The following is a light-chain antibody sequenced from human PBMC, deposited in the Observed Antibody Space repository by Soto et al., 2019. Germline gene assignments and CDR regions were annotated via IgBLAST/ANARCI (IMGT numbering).Light chain of an antibody. V-gene: IGKV1-33*01. CDR3: QQYDNRPMYT. Sequence: DIQMTQSPSSLSASVGDRVTITCQASQAISNYLNWYQQKPGKAPKLLIYDASNLETGGPSRFSGSGSGTDFTSAISSLQPEDIATYYCQQYDNRPMYTFGQGTKLEIK. CDR2: DAS. CDR1: QAISNY. J-gene: IGKJ2*01.